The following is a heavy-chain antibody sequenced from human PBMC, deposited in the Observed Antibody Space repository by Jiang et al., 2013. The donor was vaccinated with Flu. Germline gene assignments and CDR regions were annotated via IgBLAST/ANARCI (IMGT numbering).Heavy chain of an antibody. CDR1: GFTFDDYA. CDR3: AKDNRRGCDNFNCYVYYYYYYYMDV. Sequence: GDLVQPGRSLRLSCAASGFTFDDYAMALGPASSREGPGVVAGISWNRGSIGYAESVKGRFTISRDNAKNSLYLQMNSLRVEDTALYYCAKDNRRGCDNFNCYVYYYYYYYMDVWGRGTTVTVSS. D-gene: IGHD3-9*01. V-gene: IGHV3-9*01. J-gene: IGHJ6*03. CDR2: ISWNRGSI.